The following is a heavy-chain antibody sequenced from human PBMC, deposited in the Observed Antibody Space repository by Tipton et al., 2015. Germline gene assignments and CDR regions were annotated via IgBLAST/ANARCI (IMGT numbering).Heavy chain of an antibody. CDR1: GFNFRSYW. D-gene: IGHD1-26*01. CDR3: ARNSAYYFAMDV. J-gene: IGHJ6*02. V-gene: IGHV3-74*01. CDR2: ISSDGSST. Sequence: SLRLSCAASGFNFRSYWMHWVRQGPGKGLVWVARISSDGSSTGFADSVRGRFTVSRDNSKNTLYLQMVSLRAEDTALYYCARNSAYYFAMDVWGQGTTVTVSS.